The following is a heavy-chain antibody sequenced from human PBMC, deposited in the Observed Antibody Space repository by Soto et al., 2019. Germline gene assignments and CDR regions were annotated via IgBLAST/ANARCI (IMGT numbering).Heavy chain of an antibody. V-gene: IGHV3-64D*06. D-gene: IGHD3-3*01. CDR3: AKVRSGEYYSYAMDV. CDR1: GFTFSSYA. CDR2: ISSNGGST. Sequence: GESLRLSCSGSGFTFSSYAMHWVRQAPGKGLEYVSAISSNGGSTYYADSVKGRFTISRDNSKNTLFLQMSSLGAEDTAVYYCAKVRSGEYYSYAMDVWGQGTEVT. J-gene: IGHJ6*02.